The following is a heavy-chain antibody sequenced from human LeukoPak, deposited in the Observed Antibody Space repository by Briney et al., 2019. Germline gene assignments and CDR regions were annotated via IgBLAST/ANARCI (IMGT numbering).Heavy chain of an antibody. CDR1: GFTFSSYC. CDR2: ISTSSSTI. V-gene: IGHV3-48*01. J-gene: IGHJ3*01. Sequence: GGSLRLSCAASGFTFSSYCMNWVRQAPGKGLEWVSYISTSSSTINYADSVKVRFTISRDNAKNSLYLQLTSLRVENTAVYYCANHRSSWGQGTMVTVSS. D-gene: IGHD2-2*01. CDR3: ANHRSS.